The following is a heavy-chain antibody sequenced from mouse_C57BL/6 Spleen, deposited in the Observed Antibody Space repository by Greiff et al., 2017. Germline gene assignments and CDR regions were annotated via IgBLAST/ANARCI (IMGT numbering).Heavy chain of an antibody. V-gene: IGHV6-3*01. J-gene: IGHJ1*03. D-gene: IGHD1-1*01. CDR1: GFTFSNYW. Sequence: EVQVVESGGGLVQPGGSMKLSCVASGFTFSNYWMNWVRQSPEKGLEWVAQIRLKSDNYATHYAESVKGRFTISRDDSKSSVYLQMNNLRAEDTGIYYCTGGYGSRWYFDVWGTGTTVTVSS. CDR2: IRLKSDNYAT. CDR3: TGGYGSRWYFDV.